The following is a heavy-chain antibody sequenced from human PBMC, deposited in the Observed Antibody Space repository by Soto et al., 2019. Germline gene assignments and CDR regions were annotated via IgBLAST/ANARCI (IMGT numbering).Heavy chain of an antibody. J-gene: IGHJ6*04. CDR3: ARGWFGPDV. CDR2: IDNAGTDS. Sequence: GGSLRLSCAASGFTLSGRSMHWVRQAPGKGLVWVSGIDNAGTDSTYADSVKGRFTSSRDNAKNTLYLQMNSLRVEDTAVYYCARGWFGPDVWGKGTTVTVSS. CDR1: GFTLSGRS. V-gene: IGHV3-74*01. D-gene: IGHD3-10*01.